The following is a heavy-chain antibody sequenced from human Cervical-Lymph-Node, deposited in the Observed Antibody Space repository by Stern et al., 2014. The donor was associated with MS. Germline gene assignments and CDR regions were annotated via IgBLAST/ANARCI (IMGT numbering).Heavy chain of an antibody. CDR2: IRSKAHSYAT. J-gene: IGHJ4*02. CDR3: TRQGPSPLDDFDY. CDR1: GFTFSDSA. V-gene: IGHV3-73*01. Sequence: VQLEESGGGLVQPGGSLKLSCAASGFTFSDSAIHWVRQASGKGLEWVGRIRSKAHSYATLYAASVRDRFTISRDDSKNTAYLQMNSLKTEDTAVYYCTRQGPSPLDDFDYWGQGTLVTVSS.